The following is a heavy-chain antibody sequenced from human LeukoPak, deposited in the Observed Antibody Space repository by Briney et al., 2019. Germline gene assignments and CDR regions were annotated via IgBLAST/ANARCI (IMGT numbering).Heavy chain of an antibody. V-gene: IGHV3-48*03. D-gene: IGHD6-13*01. J-gene: IGHJ5*02. Sequence: GSLRLSCAASGFTFSSYEMNWVRQAPGKGLEWVSYISSSGSTIYYADSVKGRFTISRDNAKNSLYLQMNSLRAEDTAVYYCAREAIAAAFDPWGQGTLVTASS. CDR3: AREAIAAAFDP. CDR1: GFTFSSYE. CDR2: ISSSGSTI.